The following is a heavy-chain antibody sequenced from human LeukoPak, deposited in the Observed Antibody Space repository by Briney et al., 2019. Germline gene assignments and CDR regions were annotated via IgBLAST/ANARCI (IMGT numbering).Heavy chain of an antibody. CDR2: VQYSGGT. CDR3: ARRRSFGLSWTMDV. V-gene: IGHV4-39*01. J-gene: IGHJ6*03. CDR1: GRSINSSNNY. Sequence: SESLSLTCAVSGRSINSSNNYWGWIPQPQGKGLHSFGSVQYSGGTNYNSFLKSRVSISVDTSRNRFSLKLTSLTAADTAVYCCARRRSFGLSWTMDVWGKGMTVTVSS. D-gene: IGHD5-18*01.